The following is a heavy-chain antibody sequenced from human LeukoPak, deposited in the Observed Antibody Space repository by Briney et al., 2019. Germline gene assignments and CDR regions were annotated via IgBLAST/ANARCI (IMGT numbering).Heavy chain of an antibody. J-gene: IGHJ5*02. CDR2: SSNYNGNT. CDR3: ARDLAWGADLMGPTDDWLAP. Sequence: ASVRVSCMASSYTFLSYGFRWVRRAPGQGLEGMGWSSNYNGNTNYAPNFHGRRTMTIDTATTTSYMELRSLRSADTAVYYCARDLAWGADLMGPTDDWLAPWGQGTLVTVSS. CDR1: SYTFLSYG. V-gene: IGHV1-18*01. D-gene: IGHD1-26*01.